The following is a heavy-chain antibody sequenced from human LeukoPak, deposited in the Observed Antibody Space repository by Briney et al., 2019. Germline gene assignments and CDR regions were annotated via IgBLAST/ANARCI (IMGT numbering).Heavy chain of an antibody. Sequence: PGRSLRLSCAASGFTFSSYGMHWVRQAPGKGLEWVAVISYDGSNKYYADSVKGRFTISRGNSKNTLYLQMNSLGAEDTAVYYCAKSSGWYFDYWGQGTLVTVSS. J-gene: IGHJ4*02. CDR1: GFTFSSYG. V-gene: IGHV3-30*18. CDR3: AKSSGWYFDY. D-gene: IGHD6-19*01. CDR2: ISYDGSNK.